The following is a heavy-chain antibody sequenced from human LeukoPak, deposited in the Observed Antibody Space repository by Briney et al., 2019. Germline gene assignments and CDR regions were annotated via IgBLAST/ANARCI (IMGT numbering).Heavy chain of an antibody. CDR1: GFTFSSYE. J-gene: IGHJ4*02. D-gene: IGHD5-18*01. CDR3: ARATAMVRVFDY. V-gene: IGHV3-48*03. CDR2: ISSSSSTI. Sequence: PGGSLRLSCAASGFTFSSYEMNWVRQAPGKGLEWGSYISSSSSTIYYADSVKGRFTISRDNAKNSLYLQMNSLRAEDTAVYYCARATAMVRVFDYWGQGTLVTVSS.